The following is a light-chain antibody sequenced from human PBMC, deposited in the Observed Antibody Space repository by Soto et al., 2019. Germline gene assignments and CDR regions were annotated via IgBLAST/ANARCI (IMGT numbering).Light chain of an antibody. CDR2: GAS. CDR3: QHYVTSLTT. V-gene: IGKV3-20*01. J-gene: IGKJ1*01. Sequence: EIVLTQSPGTLSLSPGERATLSCRASRSVSSSYLAWYQQKPGQAPRLLIFGASIRVTGIPDRFIGSGSGTDFTLTISRLEPEDFAVYYCQHYVTSLTTFGQGTKVDIK. CDR1: RSVSSSY.